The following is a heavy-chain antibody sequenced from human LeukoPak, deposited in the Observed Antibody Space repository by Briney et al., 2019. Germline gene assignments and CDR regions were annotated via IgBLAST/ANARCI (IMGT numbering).Heavy chain of an antibody. Sequence: GGSLRLSCAASGLSFSSFAMSWVRQGPARGLEWVSSIRGNGGTFYADSVKGRFTLSSDSSRNTVYFQLNNLRAEDTAIYYCAKASWVSSTDAVRWGQGTLVTVSS. V-gene: IGHV3-23*01. CDR3: AKASWVSSTDAVR. D-gene: IGHD3-16*01. J-gene: IGHJ4*02. CDR2: IRGNGGT. CDR1: GLSFSSFA.